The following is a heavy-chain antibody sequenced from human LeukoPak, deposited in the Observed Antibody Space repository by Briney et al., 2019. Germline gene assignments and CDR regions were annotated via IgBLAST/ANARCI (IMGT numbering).Heavy chain of an antibody. CDR1: GFTFSSYS. CDR2: ISSSSSYI. V-gene: IGHV3-21*01. J-gene: IGHJ4*02. CDR3: ARDRDDYPYY. D-gene: IGHD4-11*01. Sequence: PGGSLRLSCAASGFTFSSYSTNWVRQAPGKGPEWVSSISSSSSYIYYADSVKGRFTISRDNAKNSLYLQMNSLRAEDTAVYYCARDRDDYPYYWGQGTLVTVSS.